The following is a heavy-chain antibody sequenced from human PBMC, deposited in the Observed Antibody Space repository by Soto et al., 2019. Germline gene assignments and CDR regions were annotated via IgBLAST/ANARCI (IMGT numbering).Heavy chain of an antibody. D-gene: IGHD3-10*01. CDR3: ARRTYNTSPYDP. CDR1: GGSIRNSGYY. V-gene: IGHV4-39*01. Sequence: SETLSLTCTVSGGSIRNSGYYWGWIRQPPGKGLEWIGIINYSGATYYNPSLKSRLTISVDTSKNQLFLNLRSVTATDTAIYYCARRTYNTSPYDPWGRGTLVTVSS. J-gene: IGHJ5*02. CDR2: INYSGAT.